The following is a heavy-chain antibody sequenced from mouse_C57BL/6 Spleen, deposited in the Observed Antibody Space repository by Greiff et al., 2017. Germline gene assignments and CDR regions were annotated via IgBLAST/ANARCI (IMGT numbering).Heavy chain of an antibody. CDR2: IDPSDSYT. CDR3: ARPYGSSYYAMDY. CDR1: GYTFTSYW. V-gene: IGHV1-69*01. Sequence: QVQLQQPGAELVMPGASVKLSCKASGYTFTSYWMHWVKQRPGQGLEWIGEIDPSDSYTNYNQKFKGKSTVTVDKSSSTAYMQLSSLTSEDSAVYYCARPYGSSYYAMDYWGQGTSVTVSS. J-gene: IGHJ4*01. D-gene: IGHD1-1*01.